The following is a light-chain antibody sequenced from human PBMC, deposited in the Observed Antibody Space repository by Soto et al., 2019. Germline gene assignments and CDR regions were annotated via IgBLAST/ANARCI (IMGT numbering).Light chain of an antibody. CDR2: AAS. Sequence: DIQMTQSPSSLSASVGDRVTITCRASHNIRTSLNWYQQKQGKAPKLLIYAASNLQSGVPSRISGGGSGTYFRLIISRLHPADFATYYCHQSYNPPFTFGPGTKVDIK. J-gene: IGKJ3*01. CDR1: HNIRTS. CDR3: HQSYNPPFT. V-gene: IGKV1-39*01.